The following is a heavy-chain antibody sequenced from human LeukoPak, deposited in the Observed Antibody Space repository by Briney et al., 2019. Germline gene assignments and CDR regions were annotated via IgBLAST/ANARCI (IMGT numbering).Heavy chain of an antibody. Sequence: SETLSLTCTVSGGSISSYYWSWIRQPPGKGLEWIGYIYYSGSTNYNPSLKSRVTISVDTSKNQFSLRLSSVTAADTAVYYCARDGPVSGSSPYYYYYYMDVWGKGTTVTVSS. J-gene: IGHJ6*03. CDR3: ARDGPVSGSSPYYYYYYMDV. CDR2: IYYSGST. CDR1: GGSISSYY. D-gene: IGHD1-26*01. V-gene: IGHV4-59*01.